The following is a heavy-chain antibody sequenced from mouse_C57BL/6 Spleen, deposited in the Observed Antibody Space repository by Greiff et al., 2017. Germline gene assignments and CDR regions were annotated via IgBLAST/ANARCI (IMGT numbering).Heavy chain of an antibody. Sequence: QVQLKESGAELARPGASVKLSCKASGYTFTSYGISWVKQRTGQGLEWIGELYPSNGNTYYNEKFKGKATLTADKSSSTAYMELRSLTSEDYAVYFCASLITTVVEGYWGQGTTLTVSS. V-gene: IGHV1-81*01. J-gene: IGHJ2*01. CDR1: GYTFTSYG. CDR3: ASLITTVVEGY. D-gene: IGHD1-1*01. CDR2: LYPSNGNT.